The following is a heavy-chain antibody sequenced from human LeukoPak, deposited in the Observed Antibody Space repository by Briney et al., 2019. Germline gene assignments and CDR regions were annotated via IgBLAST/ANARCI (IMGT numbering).Heavy chain of an antibody. D-gene: IGHD2-2*01. CDR1: GGSISSSSYY. CDR2: IYYSGST. Sequence: SETLSLTCTVSGGSISSSSYYWGWIRQPPGKGLEWIGSIYYSGSTNYNPSLKSRVTISVDTSKNQFSLKLSSVTAADTAVYYCARGRQLRYWGQGTLVTVSS. J-gene: IGHJ4*02. CDR3: ARGRQLRY. V-gene: IGHV4-39*07.